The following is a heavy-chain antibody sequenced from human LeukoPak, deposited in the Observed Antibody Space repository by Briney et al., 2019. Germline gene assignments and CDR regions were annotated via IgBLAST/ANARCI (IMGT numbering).Heavy chain of an antibody. CDR2: ISSSSSYI. V-gene: IGHV3-21*01. D-gene: IGHD2-15*01. Sequence: GGSLRLSCAASGFTFSSYSMNWVRQAPGKGLEWVSSISSSSSYIYYADSVKGRFTISRDNAKNSLYLQMNSLRAEDTAVYYCARDSHGGNRVVDYWGQGTLVTVSS. J-gene: IGHJ4*02. CDR1: GFTFSSYS. CDR3: ARDSHGGNRVVDY.